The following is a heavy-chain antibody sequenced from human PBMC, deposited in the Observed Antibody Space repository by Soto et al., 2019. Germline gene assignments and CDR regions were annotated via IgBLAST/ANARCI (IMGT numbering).Heavy chain of an antibody. Sequence: QVQLVQSGAEVKKPGSSVKVSCKASGGTFSSYAIRWVRQAPGQGLEWMGGIIPIFGTANYAQKFQGRVTITPDESTSTAYMELSSLRSEHTAVYYCARDHSRYGSGVRGGAFDIWGQGTMVTVSS. CDR1: GGTFSSYA. CDR2: IIPIFGTA. CDR3: ARDHSRYGSGVRGGAFDI. V-gene: IGHV1-69*05. J-gene: IGHJ3*02. D-gene: IGHD3-10*01.